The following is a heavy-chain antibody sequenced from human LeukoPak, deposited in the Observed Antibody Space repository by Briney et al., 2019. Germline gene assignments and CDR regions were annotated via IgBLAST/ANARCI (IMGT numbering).Heavy chain of an antibody. V-gene: IGHV3-23*01. CDR3: ARNYYDSSAYYYFDY. Sequence: GGSLRLSCAASGFIFNNYAMTWVRQAPGKGLEWVSTIDTSGGDTYYADSVKGRFTISRDNSKNTLYLQMTSLRAEDTAVYYCARNYYDSSAYYYFDYWGQGTLVTVSS. D-gene: IGHD3-22*01. CDR1: GFIFNNYA. CDR2: IDTSGGDT. J-gene: IGHJ4*02.